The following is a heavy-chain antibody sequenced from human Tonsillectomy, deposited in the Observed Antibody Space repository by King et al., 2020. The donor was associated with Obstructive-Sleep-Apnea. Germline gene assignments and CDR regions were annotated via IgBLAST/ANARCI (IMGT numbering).Heavy chain of an antibody. CDR1: GGSISSYY. Sequence: VQLQESGPGLVKPSETLSLTCTVSGGSISSYYWSWMRQPPGKGLEWIGYIYNSGSSNSIPSLKSRVTISVDTSKNLVSLRLSSVTAADTAVYYCARGRRDGQRGNYFVIFDYWGQGTLVTVSS. CDR3: ARGRRDGQRGNYFVIFDY. V-gene: IGHV4-59*01. D-gene: IGHD1-26*01. CDR2: IYNSGSS. J-gene: IGHJ4*02.